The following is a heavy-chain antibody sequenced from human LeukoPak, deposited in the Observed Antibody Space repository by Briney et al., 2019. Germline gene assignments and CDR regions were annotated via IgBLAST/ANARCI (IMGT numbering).Heavy chain of an antibody. V-gene: IGHV3-23*01. Sequence: GGSLRLYCAASGFTFSSYAMSWVRQAPGKGLEWVSAISGSGGSTYYADSVKGRFTISRDNSKNTLYLQMNSLRAEDTAVYYCAKDLLAEYFQHWGQGTLVTVSS. J-gene: IGHJ1*01. CDR2: ISGSGGST. CDR3: AKDLLAEYFQH. CDR1: GFTFSSYA.